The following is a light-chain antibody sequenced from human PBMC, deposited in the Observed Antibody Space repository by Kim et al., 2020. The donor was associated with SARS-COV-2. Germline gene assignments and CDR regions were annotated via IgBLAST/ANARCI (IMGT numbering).Light chain of an antibody. V-gene: IGKV3-20*01. CDR1: QSLTDNT. Sequence: LSPGERATLSCRASQSLTDNTLAWYQQKPGRAPRLLIYHVSNRATGIPDKFSGSGSGTVFTLTITRLEPEDSAVYYCQEYGGSPHTFGQGTKLEIK. CDR3: QEYGGSPHT. CDR2: HVS. J-gene: IGKJ2*01.